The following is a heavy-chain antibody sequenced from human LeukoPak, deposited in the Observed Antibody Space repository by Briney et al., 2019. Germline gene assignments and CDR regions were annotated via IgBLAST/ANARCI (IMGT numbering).Heavy chain of an antibody. Sequence: PSETLSLTCTVSGGSISGYYWGWIRQPPGKGLEWIGSVYYSGNTYYNPSLKTRATISIDTPTSKNQFSLTLSSVTGAYTAVYYCSRHHAEILVPNNWGQGTLVTVSS. V-gene: IGHV4-39*01. CDR2: VYYSGNT. J-gene: IGHJ4*02. D-gene: IGHD1/OR15-1a*01. CDR1: GGSISGYY. CDR3: SRHHAEILVPNN.